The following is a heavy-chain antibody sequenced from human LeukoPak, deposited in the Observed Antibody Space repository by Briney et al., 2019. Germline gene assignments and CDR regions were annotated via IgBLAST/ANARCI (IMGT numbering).Heavy chain of an antibody. Sequence: GASVKVSCKASGYTFTSYDINWVRQATGQGLEWMGWMNPNSGNTGYAQKFQGRVTMTRNTSISTAYMELSSLRSEDTAVYYCARVRRFLEWLLSYWGQGTLVTVSS. CDR2: MNPNSGNT. V-gene: IGHV1-8*01. J-gene: IGHJ4*02. CDR3: ARVRRFLEWLLSY. CDR1: GYTFTSYD. D-gene: IGHD3-3*01.